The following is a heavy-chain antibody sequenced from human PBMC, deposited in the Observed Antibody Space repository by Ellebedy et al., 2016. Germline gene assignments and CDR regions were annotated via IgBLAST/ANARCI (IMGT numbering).Heavy chain of an antibody. CDR3: ARDREWELLLYYFDY. D-gene: IGHD1-26*01. J-gene: IGHJ4*02. V-gene: IGHV3-33*01. CDR1: GFTFSSYG. CDR2: IWYDGSNK. Sequence: GESLKISXAASGFTFSSYGMHWVRQAPGKGLEWVAVIWYDGSNKYYADSVKGRFTISRDNSKNTLYLQMNSLRAEDTAVYYCARDREWELLLYYFDYWGQGTLVTVSS.